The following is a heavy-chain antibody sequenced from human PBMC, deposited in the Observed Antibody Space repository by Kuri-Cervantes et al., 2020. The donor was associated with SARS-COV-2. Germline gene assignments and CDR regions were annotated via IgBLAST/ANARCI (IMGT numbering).Heavy chain of an antibody. V-gene: IGHV3-48*02. J-gene: IGHJ4*02. D-gene: IGHD5-18*01. CDR3: VRVRYTYGYALDY. CDR1: GFTFSSHS. CDR2: TSSRSRTI. Sequence: GESLKISCAASGFTFSSHSMNWVRQAPGKGLEWISYTSSRSRTIYYADSEKGRFTITRDDAKNSLYLQMNSLRDEDTAVYFCVRVRYTYGYALDYWGRGTLVTVSS.